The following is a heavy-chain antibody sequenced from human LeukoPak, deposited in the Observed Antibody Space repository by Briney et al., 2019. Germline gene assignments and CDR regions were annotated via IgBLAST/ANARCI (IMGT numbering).Heavy chain of an antibody. J-gene: IGHJ4*02. CDR3: ARRVPSGSGSYDFDY. D-gene: IGHD3-10*01. V-gene: IGHV4-59*11. CDR1: GDSISNHY. Sequence: SETLSLTCTVSGDSISNHYWSWIRQPPGKGLVWIGYIFYSGNTHYNPSLKSRVTMSVDTSKNQFSLRLSSVTPADTAVYYCARRVPSGSGSYDFDYWGQGTLVTVSS. CDR2: IFYSGNT.